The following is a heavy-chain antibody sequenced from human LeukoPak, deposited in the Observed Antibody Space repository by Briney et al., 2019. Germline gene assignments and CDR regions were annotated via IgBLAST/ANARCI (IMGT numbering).Heavy chain of an antibody. Sequence: PGGSLRLSCAASGFTFSSYEMNWVRQAPGKGLKWVSYISSSGSTIYYADSVKGRFTISRDNAKNSLYLQMNSLRAEDTAVYYCARDGPEGGYYFDYWGQGTLVTVSS. V-gene: IGHV3-48*03. D-gene: IGHD3-16*01. CDR1: GFTFSSYE. CDR2: ISSSGSTI. J-gene: IGHJ4*02. CDR3: ARDGPEGGYYFDY.